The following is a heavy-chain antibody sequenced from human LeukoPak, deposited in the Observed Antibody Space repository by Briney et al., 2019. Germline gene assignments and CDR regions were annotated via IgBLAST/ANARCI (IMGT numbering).Heavy chain of an antibody. D-gene: IGHD5-18*01. Sequence: SETLSLTCTVSGYSISSGYYWGWIRQPPGKGLEWIGSIYHSGSTYYNPSLKSRVTISVDTSKNQFSLKLSSVTAADTAVYYCARDRHGWIQLWFPTPSFDYWGQGTLVTVSS. CDR3: ARDRHGWIQLWFPTPSFDY. V-gene: IGHV4-38-2*02. CDR2: IYHSGST. CDR1: GYSISSGYY. J-gene: IGHJ4*02.